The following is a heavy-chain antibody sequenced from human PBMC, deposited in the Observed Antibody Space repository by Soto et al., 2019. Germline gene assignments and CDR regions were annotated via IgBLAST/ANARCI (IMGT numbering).Heavy chain of an antibody. CDR2: IYYSGRT. Sequence: SETLSLTCIVSGGSISSDDYYWSWIRQPPGGGLEWIGYIYYSGRTHYNPSLESRLTISIDTSKDQFSLNLNPVTAADTAVYYCVRELSNSPDYFDASGQGTLVTVS. D-gene: IGHD6-6*01. CDR1: GGSISSDDYY. CDR3: VRELSNSPDYFDA. J-gene: IGHJ4*02. V-gene: IGHV4-30-4*01.